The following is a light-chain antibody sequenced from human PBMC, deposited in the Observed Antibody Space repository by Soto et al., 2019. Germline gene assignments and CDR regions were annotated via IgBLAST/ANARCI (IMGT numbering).Light chain of an antibody. CDR3: QQRSNWPLT. Sequence: EIVLTQSPATLSLSPGERVTLSCRASQSVSSYLVWYQQKPGQAPRFLIYDASNRATGIPARFSGSGSGTDFTLTISSLEPEDFAVYYCQQRSNWPLTFGGGTKVEIK. CDR2: DAS. CDR1: QSVSSY. J-gene: IGKJ4*01. V-gene: IGKV3-11*01.